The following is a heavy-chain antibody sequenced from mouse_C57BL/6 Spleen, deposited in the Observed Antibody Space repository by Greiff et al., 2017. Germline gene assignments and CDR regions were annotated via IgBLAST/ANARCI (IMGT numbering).Heavy chain of an antibody. D-gene: IGHD1-1*01. J-gene: IGHJ3*01. Sequence: VQLQQPGTELVKPGASVKLSCKASGYTFNSYWMHWVKQRPGQGLEWIGNINPSNGGTNYNEKFKSKATLTVDKSSSTAYMQLSSLTSEDSAVYYCARSPPFYEDLLAYWGQGTLVTVSA. CDR1: GYTFNSYW. V-gene: IGHV1-53*01. CDR2: INPSNGGT. CDR3: ARSPPFYEDLLAY.